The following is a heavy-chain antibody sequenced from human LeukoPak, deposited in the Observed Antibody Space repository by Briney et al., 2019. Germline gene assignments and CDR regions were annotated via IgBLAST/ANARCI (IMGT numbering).Heavy chain of an antibody. V-gene: IGHV3-48*04. CDR2: ISSSGSTI. Sequence: GESLRLSCVASQFTFSTYSMSWVRQAPGKGLEWVSSISSSGSTIYYADSVKGRFTISRDNAKNSLYLQMNSLRAEDTAVYYCAELGITMIGGVWGKGTTVTISS. D-gene: IGHD3-10*02. J-gene: IGHJ6*04. CDR3: AELGITMIGGV. CDR1: QFTFSTYS.